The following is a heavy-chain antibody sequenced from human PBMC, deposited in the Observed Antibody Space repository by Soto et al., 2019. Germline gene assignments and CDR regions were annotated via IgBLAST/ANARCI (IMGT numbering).Heavy chain of an antibody. D-gene: IGHD5-12*01. CDR2: IKSKTDGGTT. J-gene: IGHJ4*02. V-gene: IGHV3-15*01. CDR1: GFTFSNAW. CDR3: TTAGYSGYEGPN. Sequence: GGSMRLSCAASGFTFSNAWMSWVRQAPGKGLEWVGRIKSKTDGGTTDYAARVKGRFTISRDDSINTLYLQMNSLKTDDTAVYYWTTAGYSGYEGPNGGQGTLVTVSS.